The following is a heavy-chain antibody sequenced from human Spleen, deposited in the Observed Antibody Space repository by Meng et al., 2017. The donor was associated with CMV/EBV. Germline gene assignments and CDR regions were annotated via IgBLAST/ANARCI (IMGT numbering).Heavy chain of an antibody. J-gene: IGHJ4*02. CDR1: GGSISSGGYY. CDR3: ARYSQWLVRFDY. Sequence: SETLSLTCTVSGGSISSGGYYWTWIRQHPGKGLECIGYIYFSGSTYYNPSLKSRVSISVDTSQNQFSLRLDSLTAADTPVYYCARYSQWLVRFDYWGQGTLVTVSS. D-gene: IGHD6-19*01. CDR2: IYFSGST. V-gene: IGHV4-31*03.